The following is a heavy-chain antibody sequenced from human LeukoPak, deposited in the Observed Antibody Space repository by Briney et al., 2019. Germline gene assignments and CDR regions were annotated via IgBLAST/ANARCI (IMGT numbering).Heavy chain of an antibody. D-gene: IGHD3-22*01. CDR1: GASISSYY. J-gene: IGHJ4*02. CDR2: IYYSGST. V-gene: IGHV4-59*01. Sequence: PSETLSLTCSVSGASISSYYWSWLRQPPGKGLEWIAYIYYSGSTNYNPSLKSRVTISVDTSKNQFSLKLSSVTAADTAVYYCARLTMKNYYFDYWGQGTLVTVSS. CDR3: ARLTMKNYYFDY.